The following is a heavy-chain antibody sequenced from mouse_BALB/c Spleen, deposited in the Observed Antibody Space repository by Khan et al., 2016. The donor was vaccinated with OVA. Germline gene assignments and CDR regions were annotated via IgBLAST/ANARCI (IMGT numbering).Heavy chain of an antibody. CDR3: AKMAGK. CDR2: IDPSNGNT. J-gene: IGHJ2*01. V-gene: IGHV14-3*02. CDR1: GFNIKDTY. Sequence: EVELVESGAELVKPGATVKLSCTASGFNIKDTYMHWLKQWPAQGLEWIGGIDPSNGNTKYDPKFQGKATITADTSSNPAYLQLTSLTSEDTAIFYCAKMAGKWGQGTTVTVSS.